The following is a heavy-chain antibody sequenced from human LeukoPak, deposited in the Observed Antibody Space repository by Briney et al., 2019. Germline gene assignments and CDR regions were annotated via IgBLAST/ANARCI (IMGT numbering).Heavy chain of an antibody. CDR1: GFTVDDYA. V-gene: IGHV3-9*01. J-gene: IGHJ4*02. D-gene: IGHD3-22*01. Sequence: GGSLRLSCAASGFTVDDYAMHWVRQAPGKGLEWVSGISWNSGSIGYADSVKGRFTISRDNAKNSLYLQMNSLRAEDTALYYCAKAYYYDSSGYSLPLLDYWGRGTLVTVSS. CDR2: ISWNSGSI. CDR3: AKAYYYDSSGYSLPLLDY.